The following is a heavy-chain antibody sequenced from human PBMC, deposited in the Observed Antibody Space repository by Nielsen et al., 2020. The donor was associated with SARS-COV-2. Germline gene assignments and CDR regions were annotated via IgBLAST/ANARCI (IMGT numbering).Heavy chain of an antibody. CDR2: IDPRDSYT. D-gene: IGHD3-10*01. CDR3: ARPSIGESIYYYYYAMDV. J-gene: IGHJ6*02. Sequence: VRQMPGKGLEWMGRIDPRDSYTNYSPSFQGHVTISADKSISTAYLQWSSLKASDTAMYYCARPSIGESIYYYYYAMDVWGQGTTVTVSS. V-gene: IGHV5-10-1*01.